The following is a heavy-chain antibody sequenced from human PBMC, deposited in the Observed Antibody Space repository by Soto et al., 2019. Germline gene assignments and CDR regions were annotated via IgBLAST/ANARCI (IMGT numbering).Heavy chain of an antibody. Sequence: QVQLVQSGAEVKKPGASVKVSCKASGYTFTSYGISWVRQAPGQGLEWMGWISAYNGNTNYAQKLQGRVNMTTDTSTRTAYMELRRLRSDDTAVYYCARGGYCIRTSCSDGMDVWGQGTTVTVSS. D-gene: IGHD2-2*01. CDR3: ARGGYCIRTSCSDGMDV. CDR2: ISAYNGNT. CDR1: GYTFTSYG. J-gene: IGHJ6*02. V-gene: IGHV1-18*01.